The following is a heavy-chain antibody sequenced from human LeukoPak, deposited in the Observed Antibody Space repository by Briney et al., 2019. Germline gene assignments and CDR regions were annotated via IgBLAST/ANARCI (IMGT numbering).Heavy chain of an antibody. CDR2: ISGSGGST. V-gene: IGHV3-23*01. CDR1: GFTFSSYA. D-gene: IGHD5-12*01. Sequence: PGGSRRLSCAASGFTFSSYAMSWVRQAPGKGLEWVSGISGSGGSTYYADSVKGRFTISRDSSKNTLYLQMNSLRAEDTAVYYCAKDGREWPRSLDYWGQGTLVTVSS. J-gene: IGHJ4*02. CDR3: AKDGREWPRSLDY.